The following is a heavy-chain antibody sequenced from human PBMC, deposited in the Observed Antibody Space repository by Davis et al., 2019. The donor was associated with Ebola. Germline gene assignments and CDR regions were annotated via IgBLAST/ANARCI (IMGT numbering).Heavy chain of an antibody. D-gene: IGHD3-16*01. CDR2: INHSGST. V-gene: IGHV4-34*01. CDR1: GGSFSGYY. CDR3: ARGRRITFGGVTYYYYYYGMDV. J-gene: IGHJ6*02. Sequence: MPSETLSLTCAVYGGSFSGYYWSWIRQPPGTGLEWIGEINHSGSTNYNPSLKSRVTISVDTSKNQFSLRLSSVTAADTAVYYCARGRRITFGGVTYYYYYYGMDVWGQGTTVTVSS.